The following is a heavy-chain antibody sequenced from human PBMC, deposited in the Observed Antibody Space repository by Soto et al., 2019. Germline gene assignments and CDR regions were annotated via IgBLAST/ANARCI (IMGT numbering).Heavy chain of an antibody. CDR2: INAGNGNT. J-gene: IGHJ3*02. CDR1: GYTFTSYA. D-gene: IGHD3-10*01. V-gene: IGHV1-3*01. CDR3: ARVFYPGHDQDYYGSGSYYGRSDAFDI. Sequence: GASVKVSCKASGYTFTSYAMHWVRQAPGQRLEWMGWINAGNGNTKYSQKFQGRVTITRDTSASTAYMELSSLRSEDTAVYYCARVFYPGHDQDYYGSGSYYGRSDAFDIWGQGTMVTVSS.